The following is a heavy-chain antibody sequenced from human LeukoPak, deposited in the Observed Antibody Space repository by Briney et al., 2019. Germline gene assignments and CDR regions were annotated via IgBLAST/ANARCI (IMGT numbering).Heavy chain of an antibody. CDR1: GFSFSVCA. Sequence: GGSLRLSCAASGFSFSVCAMHWVRQAPGKGLEWVATISYDGNNKHYTDSVEGRFTISRDNSKNTLYLQMNTLKIEDTAMYYCVRGVMIYDSSGYFDYWGQGTLVTVSS. CDR2: ISYDGNNK. V-gene: IGHV3-30-3*01. J-gene: IGHJ4*02. CDR3: VRGVMIYDSSGYFDY. D-gene: IGHD3-22*01.